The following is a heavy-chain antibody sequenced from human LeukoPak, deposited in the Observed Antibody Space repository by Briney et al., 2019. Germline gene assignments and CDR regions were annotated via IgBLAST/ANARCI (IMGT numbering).Heavy chain of an antibody. J-gene: IGHJ4*02. Sequence: GGSLRLSCAASGFTFSSYAMSWVRQAPGKGLEWVSAISGSGGSTYYADSVRGRFTISRDNSKNTLYLQMNSLRAEDTAVYYCATTGVGSGSYFAWSRFDYFDYWGQGTLVTVSS. CDR2: ISGSGGST. D-gene: IGHD1-26*01. V-gene: IGHV3-23*01. CDR3: ATTGVGSGSYFAWSRFDYFDY. CDR1: GFTFSSYA.